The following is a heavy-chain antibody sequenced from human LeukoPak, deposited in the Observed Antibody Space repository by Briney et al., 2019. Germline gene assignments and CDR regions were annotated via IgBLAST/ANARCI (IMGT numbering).Heavy chain of an antibody. CDR3: ARAYRYSSSWYAGY. J-gene: IGHJ4*02. D-gene: IGHD6-13*01. CDR1: GYTFTGYY. CDR2: INTNTGNP. V-gene: IGHV7-4-1*02. Sequence: ASVKVSCKASGYTFTGYYMHWVRQAPGQGLEWMGWINTNTGNPTYAQGFTGRFVFSLDTSVSTAYLQVSSLKAEDTAVYYCARAYRYSSSWYAGYWGQGTLVTVSS.